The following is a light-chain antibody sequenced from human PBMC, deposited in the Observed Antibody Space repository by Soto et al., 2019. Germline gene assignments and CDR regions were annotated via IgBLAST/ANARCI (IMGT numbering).Light chain of an antibody. CDR2: DAS. V-gene: IGKV1-5*01. J-gene: IGKJ4*01. CDR3: QQYETYPLT. Sequence: DIQTTQSPSSLSASVGDRLTITCQASQSISSYLNWYQQKQGRXPNXXIYDASSLESGVPSRFSGSGSGTELTLTISSLQPDDVATYYGQQYETYPLTFGGGTKVDIK. CDR1: QSISSY.